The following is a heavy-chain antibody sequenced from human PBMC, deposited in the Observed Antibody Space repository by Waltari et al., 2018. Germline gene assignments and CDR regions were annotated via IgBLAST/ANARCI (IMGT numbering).Heavy chain of an antibody. CDR1: GYSFTIYW. CDR2: IYPGDSET. D-gene: IGHD5-12*01. Sequence: EVQLVQSGAEVKKPGESLKMSCKGSGYSFTIYWIAWVRQMPGKGLESMGIIYPGDSETTYSPSFQGQVTISADKSINTAYLQWSSLKASDTAMYFCARRGTSGRLDYWGQGTLVTVSS. CDR3: ARRGTSGRLDY. V-gene: IGHV5-51*01. J-gene: IGHJ4*02.